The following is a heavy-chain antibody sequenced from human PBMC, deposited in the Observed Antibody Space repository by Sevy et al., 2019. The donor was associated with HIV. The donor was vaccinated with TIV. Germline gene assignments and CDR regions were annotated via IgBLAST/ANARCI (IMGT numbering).Heavy chain of an antibody. CDR2: VYYTGGT. CDR1: GGSINSDH. J-gene: IGHJ3*02. CDR3: ARRNDFDI. Sequence: SETLSLTCTVSGGSINSDHWNWIRQPPGKGLEWIGYVYYTGGTNYKPSLKNRVTISVDRTKNQFSLKLTSVTAADTAVYKCARRNDFDIWGQGTMVTVSS. V-gene: IGHV4-59*08.